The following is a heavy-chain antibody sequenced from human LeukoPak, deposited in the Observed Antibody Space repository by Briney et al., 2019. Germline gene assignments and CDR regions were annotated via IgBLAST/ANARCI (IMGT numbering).Heavy chain of an antibody. CDR3: SRAIRSSPLRNTPWDYFYDYIDV. CDR1: ESTLNRHF. D-gene: IGHD2-2*02. V-gene: IGHV3-21*06. CDR2: VSGSVTHR. Sequence: GGSLRLSCVASESTLNRHFMNLVRQTPGKALEWVSSVSGSVTHRKYADYVKPRFTISSVIAQDSVYVQIDTLRAEDTPLDLFSRAIRSSPLRNTPWDYFYDYIDVWGKGTTVTVSS. J-gene: IGHJ6*03.